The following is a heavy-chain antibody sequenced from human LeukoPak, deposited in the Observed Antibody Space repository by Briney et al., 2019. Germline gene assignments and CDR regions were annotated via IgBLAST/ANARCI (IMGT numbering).Heavy chain of an antibody. CDR2: INHSGST. CDR1: GGSFSGYY. CDR3: ARGARTGDIDY. D-gene: IGHD7-27*01. Sequence: SETLSLTCAVYGGSFSGYYWSWIRQPPGKGLEWIGEINHSGSTNYNPSLKSRVTISVDTSRNQFSLKLSSVTAADTAVYYCARGARTGDIDYWGQGTLVTVSS. V-gene: IGHV4-34*01. J-gene: IGHJ4*02.